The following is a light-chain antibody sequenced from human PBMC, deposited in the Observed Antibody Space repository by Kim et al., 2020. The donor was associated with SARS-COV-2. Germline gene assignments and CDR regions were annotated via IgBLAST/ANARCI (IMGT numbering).Light chain of an antibody. CDR1: SSDISVYDC. J-gene: IGLJ2*01. CDR3: SSFTTRNTLV. CDR2: DVS. Sequence: GQSITSSCTGTSSDISVYDCVSWYQQHPGEAPKLIIHDVSQRPSGVSSRFSGSKSGNTASLTIFGLQAEDEADYYCSSFTTRNTLVFGGGTQLTVL. V-gene: IGLV2-14*04.